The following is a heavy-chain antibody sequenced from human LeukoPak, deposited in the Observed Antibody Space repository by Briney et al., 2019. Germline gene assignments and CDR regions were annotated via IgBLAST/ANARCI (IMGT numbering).Heavy chain of an antibody. V-gene: IGHV1-46*01. D-gene: IGHD6-6*01. CDR2: INPSGGST. Sequence: GASVKVSCKASGYTFTSYYMHWVRQAPGQGLEWMGIINPSGGSTSYAQKFRGRVTMTRDMSTSTVYMELSSLRSEDTAVYYCARDLWYSSSSGRGAFDIWGQGTMVTVSS. J-gene: IGHJ3*02. CDR1: GYTFTSYY. CDR3: ARDLWYSSSSGRGAFDI.